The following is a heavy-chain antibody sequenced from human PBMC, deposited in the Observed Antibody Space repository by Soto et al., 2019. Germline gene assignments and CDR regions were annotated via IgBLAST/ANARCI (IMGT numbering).Heavy chain of an antibody. V-gene: IGHV3-21*01. Sequence: EVQLVESGGGLVKPGGSLRLSCAASGFTFSSYSMNWVRQAPGKGLEWVSSISSSSSYIYYADSVKGRFTISRDNAKNSLYLQMKSLRAEDTAVYYCARGQGGDSSSWYIGAFDIWGQGTMVTVSS. CDR2: ISSSSSYI. CDR1: GFTFSSYS. CDR3: ARGQGGDSSSWYIGAFDI. J-gene: IGHJ3*02. D-gene: IGHD6-13*01.